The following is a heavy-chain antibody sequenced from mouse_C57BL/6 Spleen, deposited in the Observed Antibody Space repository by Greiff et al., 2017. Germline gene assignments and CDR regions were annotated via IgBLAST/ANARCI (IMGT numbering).Heavy chain of an antibody. V-gene: IGHV1-69*01. D-gene: IGHD3-1*01. CDR2: IDPSGSYT. CDR1: GYTFTSYW. Sequence: QVQLQQPGAELVMPGASVKLSCKASGYTFTSYWMPWVKQRPGQGLEWIGEIDPSGSYTNYNQKFKGKSTMTVDKSSSTAYMQLSSLTSEDSAVYYCARGHRYFGGWGTGTTVTVAS. CDR3: ARGHRYFGG. J-gene: IGHJ1*03.